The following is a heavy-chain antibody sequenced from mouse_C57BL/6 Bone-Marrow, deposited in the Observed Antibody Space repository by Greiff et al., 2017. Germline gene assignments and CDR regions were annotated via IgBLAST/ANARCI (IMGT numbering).Heavy chain of an antibody. Sequence: VQGVESGPELVKPGASVKISCKASGYTFTDYYINWVKQRPGQGLEWIGWIFPGSGSTYYNEKFKGKATLTVDNSSSTAYMLLSSLTSEDSAVYFCARSNYYGSSYGYFDVWGTGTTVTVSS. CDR2: IFPGSGST. J-gene: IGHJ1*03. V-gene: IGHV1-75*01. D-gene: IGHD1-1*01. CDR3: ARSNYYGSSYGYFDV. CDR1: GYTFTDYY.